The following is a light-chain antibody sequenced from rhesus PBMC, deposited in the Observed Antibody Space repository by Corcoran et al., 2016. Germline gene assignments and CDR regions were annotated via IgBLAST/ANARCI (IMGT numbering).Light chain of an antibody. V-gene: IGKV1-22*01. CDR1: EGISSW. Sequence: DIQMTQSPSSLSASVGDKVTITCRASEGISSWLAWYQQKPGKAPKLLIYKAFSLQSGVPSRFSGSGSGTAFTLTISSLQPEAFAASYCLRYSSSPLNFGGWTKVELK. J-gene: IGKJ4*01. CDR3: LRYSSSPLN. CDR2: KAF.